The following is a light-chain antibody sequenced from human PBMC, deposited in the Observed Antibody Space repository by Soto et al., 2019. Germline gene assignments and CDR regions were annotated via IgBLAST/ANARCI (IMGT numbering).Light chain of an antibody. CDR1: SSDVGGYNY. V-gene: IGLV2-14*01. CDR2: EVS. Sequence: QSALTQPASVSGSPGQSITISCTGTSSDVGGYNYVSWYQQHPGKAPKLMIYEVSNRPSGVSNRFSGSKSGNTASLTISGLQAEDEVDYYFSSYTSSSTPDVFGTGTKLTVL. J-gene: IGLJ1*01. CDR3: SSYTSSSTPDV.